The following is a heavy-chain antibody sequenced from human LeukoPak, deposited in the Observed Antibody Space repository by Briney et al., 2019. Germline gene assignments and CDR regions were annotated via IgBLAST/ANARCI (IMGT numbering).Heavy chain of an antibody. CDR2: INRSGVS. V-gene: IGHV4-34*01. J-gene: IGHJ6*03. CDR3: VRIYYYVDV. CDR1: GESSSGYS. Sequence: SETLSLTCAVYGESSSGYSYGWIRQSPGKGLEWIGDINRSGVSNYNPSLKSRVTISVDTSRNQFSLELRSVAAADTAVYYCVRIYYYVDVWGEGTTVTVSS.